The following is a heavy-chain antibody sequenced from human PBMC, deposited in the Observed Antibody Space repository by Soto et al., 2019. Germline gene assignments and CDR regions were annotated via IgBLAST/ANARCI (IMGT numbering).Heavy chain of an antibody. V-gene: IGHV3-7*01. CDR3: TRNEA. CDR1: GFTFRTHW. Sequence: TVGSLRLSCAGSGFTFRTHWMSWVRQAPGKGPEWVANIKPDGSETYYVDSLKGRFTISRDNAKNSLYLQMNSLRADDTAVYYCTRNEARGQGTLVTVSS. CDR2: IKPDGSET. J-gene: IGHJ4*02.